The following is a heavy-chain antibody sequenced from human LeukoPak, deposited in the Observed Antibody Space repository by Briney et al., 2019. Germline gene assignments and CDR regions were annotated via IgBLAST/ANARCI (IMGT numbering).Heavy chain of an antibody. CDR3: ARQSDSSGYYYLGAFDF. D-gene: IGHD3-22*01. J-gene: IGHJ3*01. CDR2: VYTSGNT. V-gene: IGHV4-4*07. CDR1: GGSISGYY. Sequence: SETLSLTCTVSGGSISGYYWSWIRQPAGKGLEWIGRVYTSGNTNYNPSLKSRLTMSVDTSKNQFSLKLSSVTAADTAVYYCARQSDSSGYYYLGAFDFWGQGTMVTVSS.